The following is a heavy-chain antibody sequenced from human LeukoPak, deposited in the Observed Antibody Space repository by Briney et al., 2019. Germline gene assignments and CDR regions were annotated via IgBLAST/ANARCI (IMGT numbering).Heavy chain of an antibody. V-gene: IGHV3-74*01. D-gene: IGHD6-13*01. Sequence: PGGSLRLSCAAPGFTFSNYWMHWVRQAPGKGLVWVSRINSDGINTSYADSVKGRFTISRDNAKNTLNLQMNSLRAEDTAVYYCARGVTAAGPYWYFDLWGRGTLVTVSS. CDR2: INSDGINT. CDR1: GFTFSNYW. CDR3: ARGVTAAGPYWYFDL. J-gene: IGHJ2*01.